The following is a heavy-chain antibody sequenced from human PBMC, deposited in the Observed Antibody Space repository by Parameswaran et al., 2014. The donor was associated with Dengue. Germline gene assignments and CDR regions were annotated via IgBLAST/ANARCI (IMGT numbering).Heavy chain of an antibody. CDR2: IDWDDDK. CDR3: ARMTFYYDSSGYGMAV. Sequence: VRQAPGKALEWLARIDWDDDKFYTASLKTRLSVSKDTSKNQVVLRMTNVDPVDTATYYCARMTFYYDSSGYGMAVWGQGTTVTVSS. J-gene: IGHJ6*02. V-gene: IGHV2-70*04. D-gene: IGHD3-22*01.